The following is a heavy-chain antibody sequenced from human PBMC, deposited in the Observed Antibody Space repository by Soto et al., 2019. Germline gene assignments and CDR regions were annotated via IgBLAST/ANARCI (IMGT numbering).Heavy chain of an antibody. CDR3: ATTQGLTGSTDPHKDAMDV. J-gene: IGHJ6*02. CDR2: INPSDAST. D-gene: IGHD1-7*01. CDR1: GYSFTSHY. Sequence: QVQVVQSGAEVKKPGASVKLSCKASGYSFTSHYLHWVRQAPGQGLEWMAIINPSDASTSYARKFQGRGTLTRDTSTTTAYMELSSRRSEDTAVYYCATTQGLTGSTDPHKDAMDVWGQGTTVTVSS. V-gene: IGHV1-46*01.